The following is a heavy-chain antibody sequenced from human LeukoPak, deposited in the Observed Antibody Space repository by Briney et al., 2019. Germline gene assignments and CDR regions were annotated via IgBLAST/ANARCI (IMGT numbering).Heavy chain of an antibody. CDR2: VNPNSGGT. Sequence: ASVKVSCKASGYTFTGYYMHWVRQAPGQGLEWMGWVNPNSGGTRYAQRFQDRVTMTRDTSITTAYMELSRLRSDDTAVYFCARRRLEAAATDDYWGQGTLVTVSS. V-gene: IGHV1-2*02. CDR1: GYTFTGYY. D-gene: IGHD6-13*01. J-gene: IGHJ4*02. CDR3: ARRRLEAAATDDY.